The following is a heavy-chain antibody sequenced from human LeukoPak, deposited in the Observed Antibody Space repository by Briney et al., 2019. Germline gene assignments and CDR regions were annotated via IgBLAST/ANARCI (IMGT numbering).Heavy chain of an antibody. Sequence: RGGLRLSCAASGFTFSSYWMASVRQAPGKWLEWVANIKGDESARQQADSVKGPFTIPRDNTRNSLYLQMTNLRGDDTAVYYCARDVVGSLDYWGQGTLVTASS. J-gene: IGHJ4*02. CDR2: IKGDESAR. D-gene: IGHD1-26*01. CDR3: ARDVVGSLDY. CDR1: GFTFSSYW. V-gene: IGHV3-7*01.